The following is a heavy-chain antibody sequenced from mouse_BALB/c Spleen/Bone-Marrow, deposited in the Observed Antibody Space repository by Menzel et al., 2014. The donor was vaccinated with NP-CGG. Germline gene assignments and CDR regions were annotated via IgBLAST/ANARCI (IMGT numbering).Heavy chain of an antibody. CDR3: AREDGSSPFAY. CDR1: GYAFSSYW. CDR2: IYPGDGDT. V-gene: IGHV1-80*01. J-gene: IGHJ3*01. D-gene: IGHD1-1*01. Sequence: QVQLQQSGAELVRPGSSVNISCKASGYAFSSYWMNWVKQRPGQGLEWIGQIYPGDGDTNYNGKFKGKATLTADKSSSTAYMQLSSLTSEDSAVHFCAREDGSSPFAYWGQGTLVTVSA.